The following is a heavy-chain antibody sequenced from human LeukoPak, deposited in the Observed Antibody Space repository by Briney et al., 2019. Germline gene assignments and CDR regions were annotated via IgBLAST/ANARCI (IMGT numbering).Heavy chain of an antibody. V-gene: IGHV3-20*04. J-gene: IGHJ3*02. CDR2: INWNGGST. Sequence: GGSLRLSCTVSGFTVSSNSMSWVRQAPGKGLEWVSGINWNGGSTGYADSVKGRFTISRDNAKNSLYLQMNSLRAEDTALYYCARQHPGSGAFDIWGQGTMVTVSS. CDR3: ARQHPGSGAFDI. CDR1: GFTVSSNS.